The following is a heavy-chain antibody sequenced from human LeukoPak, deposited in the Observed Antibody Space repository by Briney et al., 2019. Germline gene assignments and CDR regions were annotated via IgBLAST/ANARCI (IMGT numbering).Heavy chain of an antibody. J-gene: IGHJ5*02. V-gene: IGHV3-48*02. CDR1: GFTFGSYS. CDR2: ISSSSSTI. Sequence: AGGSLRLSCAASGFTFGSYSMNWVRQAPGKGLEWVSYISSSSSTIYYADSVKGRFTISRDNAENSLYLQMNSLRDEDTAVYYCTTVSGFRFDPWGQGTLVTVSS. D-gene: IGHD1-1*01. CDR3: TTVSGFRFDP.